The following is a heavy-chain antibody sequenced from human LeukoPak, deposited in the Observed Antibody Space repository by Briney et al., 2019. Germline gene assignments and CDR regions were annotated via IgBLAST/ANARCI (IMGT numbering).Heavy chain of an antibody. V-gene: IGHV4-30-2*01. CDR2: IYHSGST. Sequence: SETLSLTCAVSGGSISSGGYPWSWIRQPPGKGLEWIGYIYHSGSTYYNPSLKSRVTISVDRSKNQFSLKLSSVTAADTAMYYCAGGFHYYASGAFDYWGQGTLVTVSS. D-gene: IGHD3-10*01. CDR3: AGGFHYYASGAFDY. J-gene: IGHJ4*02. CDR1: GGSISSGGYP.